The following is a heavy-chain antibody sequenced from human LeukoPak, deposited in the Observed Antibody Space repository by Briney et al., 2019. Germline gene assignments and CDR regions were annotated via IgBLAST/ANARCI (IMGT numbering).Heavy chain of an antibody. Sequence: GGSLRLSCAASGFTFSSYWMHWVRQAPGKGLVWVSRINSDGSSTSYADSVKGRFTISRDNAKNTLYLQMNSLRAEDTAVYYCARVSGGASKAIDYWGQGTLVTVSS. CDR3: ARVSGGASKAIDY. J-gene: IGHJ4*02. CDR1: GFTFSSYW. V-gene: IGHV3-74*01. CDR2: INSDGSST. D-gene: IGHD3-16*01.